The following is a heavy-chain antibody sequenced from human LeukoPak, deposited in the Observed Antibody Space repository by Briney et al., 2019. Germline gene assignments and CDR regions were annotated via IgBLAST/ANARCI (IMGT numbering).Heavy chain of an antibody. CDR1: GGSISSYY. CDR3: ARATWNYFAFDI. V-gene: IGHV4-59*01. J-gene: IGHJ3*02. D-gene: IGHD1-7*01. CDR2: IYYSGST. Sequence: SETLSLTCTVSGGSISSYYWSWIRQPPGKGLEWIGYIYYSGSTNYNPSLKSRVTISVDTSKNQFSLKLSSVTAADTAVYYCARATWNYFAFDIWGQGTMVTVSS.